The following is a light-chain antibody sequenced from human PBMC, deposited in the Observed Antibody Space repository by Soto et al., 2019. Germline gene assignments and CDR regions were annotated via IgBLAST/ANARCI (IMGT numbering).Light chain of an antibody. Sequence: QPVLTQSPSASASLGASVKLTCTLSSGHSSYAIAWHQQQPEKGPRYLMKLNSDGSHSKGGGIPDRFSGSSSGAERYLTISSLQSEDEADYYCQTWGTGIHYVFGTGTKLTVL. CDR2: LNSDGSH. J-gene: IGLJ1*01. CDR3: QTWGTGIHYV. CDR1: SGHSSYA. V-gene: IGLV4-69*01.